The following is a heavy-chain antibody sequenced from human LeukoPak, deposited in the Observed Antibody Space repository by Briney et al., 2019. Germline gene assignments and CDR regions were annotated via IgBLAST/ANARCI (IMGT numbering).Heavy chain of an antibody. CDR1: GYTFSNYD. V-gene: IGHV1-8*03. Sequence: ASVKVSCKASGYTFSNYDINWVRQATGQGLEWMGWMNPNSGNTGYAQKFQGRVTITRDTSISTAYMELSSLRSEDTAVYYCARHYGGNSASGYWGQGTLVTVSS. CDR2: MNPNSGNT. CDR3: ARHYGGNSASGY. J-gene: IGHJ4*02. D-gene: IGHD4-23*01.